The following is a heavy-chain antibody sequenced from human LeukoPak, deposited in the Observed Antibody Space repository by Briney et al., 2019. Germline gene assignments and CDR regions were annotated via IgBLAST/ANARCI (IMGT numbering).Heavy chain of an antibody. Sequence: GGSLRLSCAASGFTFGRYWMHWVRQAPGEGLVWVSRIDSDGRTTNYADSVKGRFATSRDNAKNSLYLQMNSLRAEDTAVYYCARGGYNNKNDAFDIWGQGTMVTVSS. CDR1: GFTFGRYW. CDR2: IDSDGRTT. CDR3: ARGGYNNKNDAFDI. D-gene: IGHD5-24*01. J-gene: IGHJ3*02. V-gene: IGHV3-74*01.